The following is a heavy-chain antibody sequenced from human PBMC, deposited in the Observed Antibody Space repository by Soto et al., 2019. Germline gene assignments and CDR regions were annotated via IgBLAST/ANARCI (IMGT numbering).Heavy chain of an antibody. V-gene: IGHV4-59*11. J-gene: IGHJ4*02. Sequence: ADTLCLACTVYVGSISVHYWIWFRQSPGKGLGWIGYIFDTGSTNYNPSLKSRVTLSVDTSKNQLSLRLNSVTAADTAVYYCARVGSSGWSPDYWGQGTLVTVSS. CDR3: ARVGSSGWSPDY. CDR1: VGSISVHY. CDR2: IFDTGST. D-gene: IGHD6-19*01.